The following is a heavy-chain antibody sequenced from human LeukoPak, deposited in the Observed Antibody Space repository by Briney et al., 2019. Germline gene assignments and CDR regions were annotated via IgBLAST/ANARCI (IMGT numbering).Heavy chain of an antibody. CDR3: ASGYSSGWYRAFDI. Sequence: SETLSLTCTVSGYSMGTYYWSWIRQAPGKGMEWIGCIYYSGRTDYNPSFKSRVTISVDTSKSQFSLKLSSVTAADTAVYYCASGYSSGWYRAFDIWGQGTMVTVSS. V-gene: IGHV4-59*12. CDR1: GYSMGTYY. J-gene: IGHJ3*02. CDR2: IYYSGRT. D-gene: IGHD6-19*01.